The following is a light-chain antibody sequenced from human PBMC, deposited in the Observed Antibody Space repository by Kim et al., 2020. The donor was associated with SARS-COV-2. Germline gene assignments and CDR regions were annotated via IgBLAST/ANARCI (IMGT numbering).Light chain of an antibody. V-gene: IGLV1-47*01. CDR1: TSNIGTNF. Sequence: QLVLTQPPSASGTPGQRVTISCSGSTSNIGTNFVYWYQQIPGTAPKLLIHRSDQRPSVVPDRFSGSKSGTSASLAISGLRSEDEAYYYCAAWDDSLVVFGGGTQLTVL. J-gene: IGLJ2*01. CDR2: RSD. CDR3: AAWDDSLVV.